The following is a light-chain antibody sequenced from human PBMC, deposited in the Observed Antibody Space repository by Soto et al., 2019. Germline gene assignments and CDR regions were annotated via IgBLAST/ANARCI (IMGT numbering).Light chain of an antibody. J-gene: IGKJ3*01. CDR3: QKYNSVPRT. Sequence: DIQMTQSPSSLSASVGDRVTLTCRASEDISNYLAWYQQKPGKVPKLLIYAASTLQSGVPSRFSGSGSGTEFTLTINSLQPEDVAIYYCQKYNSVPRTFGPGTKVDIK. CDR1: EDISNY. CDR2: AAS. V-gene: IGKV1-27*01.